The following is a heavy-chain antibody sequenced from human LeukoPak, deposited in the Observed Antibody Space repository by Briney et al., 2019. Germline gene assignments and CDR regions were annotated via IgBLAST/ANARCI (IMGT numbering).Heavy chain of an antibody. Sequence: GGSLRLSCAASGFTFSSYAMHWVRQAPGKGLEWVAFISYGGSNKYYADSVKGRFTISRDNSKNTLYLQMNSLRPEDTAVYYCAKVIRDDILTGFDYWGQGTLVTVSS. CDR3: AKVIRDDILTGFDY. D-gene: IGHD3-9*01. J-gene: IGHJ4*02. CDR2: ISYGGSNK. V-gene: IGHV3-30*04. CDR1: GFTFSSYA.